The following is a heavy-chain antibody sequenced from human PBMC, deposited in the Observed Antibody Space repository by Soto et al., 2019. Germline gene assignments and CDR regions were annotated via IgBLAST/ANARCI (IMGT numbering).Heavy chain of an antibody. CDR1: GFTFSSYA. Sequence: EVQLLESGGGLVQPGGSLRLFCVASGFTFSSYAMSWVRQAPGKGLEWVSLVSGSGGATYYADSVKGRFTISKDNFKNTVYLQMNSLGAEDTAIYYCAKCDIVVPPAYYMDFWGKGTTVIVS. J-gene: IGHJ6*03. CDR2: VSGSGGAT. D-gene: IGHD2-15*01. V-gene: IGHV3-23*01. CDR3: AKCDIVVPPAYYMDF.